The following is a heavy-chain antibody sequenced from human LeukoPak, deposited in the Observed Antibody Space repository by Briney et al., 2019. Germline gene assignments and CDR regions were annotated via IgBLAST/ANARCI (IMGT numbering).Heavy chain of an antibody. CDR3: ARARTYYDSSGYYYYAFDI. Sequence: PSETLSLTCTVSGGSISSYYWSWIRQPAGKGLEWIGRIYTSGSTNYNPSLKSRVTMSVDTSKNQFSLKLSSVTAADTAVYYCARARTYYDSSGYYYYAFDIWGQGTMVTVSS. CDR1: GGSISSYY. J-gene: IGHJ3*02. V-gene: IGHV4-4*07. D-gene: IGHD3-22*01. CDR2: IYTSGST.